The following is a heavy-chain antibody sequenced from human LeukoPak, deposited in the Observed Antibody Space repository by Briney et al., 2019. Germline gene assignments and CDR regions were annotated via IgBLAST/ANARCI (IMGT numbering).Heavy chain of an antibody. J-gene: IGHJ4*02. CDR2: INHRGST. CDR3: ARPVSGSSGWYYNY. V-gene: IGHV4-34*01. CDR1: GGSVGGYY. Sequence: NPSQTLSLTCALYGGSVGGYYCSWVRQPPGKGLEWVGEINHRGSTNYNPSLKSRVTISVDTSKNQFSLTLSSVTAADTAVYYCARPVSGSSGWYYNYWGQGTLVTVSS. D-gene: IGHD6-19*01.